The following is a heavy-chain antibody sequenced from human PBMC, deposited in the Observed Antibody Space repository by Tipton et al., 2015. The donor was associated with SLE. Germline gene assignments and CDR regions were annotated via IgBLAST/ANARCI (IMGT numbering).Heavy chain of an antibody. V-gene: IGHV4-59*08. CDR3: VKSVVVVSPRDYYYYMDV. Sequence: TLSLTCTVSGGSIGSYYWSWIRQPPGKGLEWIGYIYNSGITNYNPSLQSRVTLSVDMSKNQFSLRLSSVTAADTGVYYCVKSVVVVSPRDYYYYMDVWGKGTTVTVSS. D-gene: IGHD2-15*01. CDR2: IYNSGIT. J-gene: IGHJ6*03. CDR1: GGSIGSYY.